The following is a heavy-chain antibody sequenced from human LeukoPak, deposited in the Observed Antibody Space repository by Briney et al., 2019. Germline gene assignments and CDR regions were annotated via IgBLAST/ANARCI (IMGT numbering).Heavy chain of an antibody. Sequence: GGSLRLSCAASGFTFSSYSMNWVRQAPGKGLEWVSSISSSSSYIYYADSVKGRFTISRDNAKNSLYLQMNSLRAEDTAVYYCAREDVLLWSPGPDYWGQGTLVTVSS. V-gene: IGHV3-21*01. J-gene: IGHJ4*02. D-gene: IGHD3-10*01. CDR2: ISSSSSYI. CDR1: GFTFSSYS. CDR3: AREDVLLWSPGPDY.